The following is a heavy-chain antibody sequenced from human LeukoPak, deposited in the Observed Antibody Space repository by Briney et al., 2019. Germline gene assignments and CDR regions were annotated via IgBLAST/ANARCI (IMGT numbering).Heavy chain of an antibody. J-gene: IGHJ4*02. Sequence: PSETLSLTCTVSGGSISSYYWSWIRQPPGKGLEWIGSIYYSGSTYYNPSLKSRVTISVDTSKNQFSLKLSSVTAADTAVYYCARLLGYGFWGQGTLVTVSS. CDR3: ARLLGYGF. D-gene: IGHD2-8*01. CDR1: GGSISSYY. V-gene: IGHV4-59*05. CDR2: IYYSGST.